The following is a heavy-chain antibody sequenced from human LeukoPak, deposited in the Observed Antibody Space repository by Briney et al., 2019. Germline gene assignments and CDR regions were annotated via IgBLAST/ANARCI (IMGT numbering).Heavy chain of an antibody. D-gene: IGHD3-10*01. CDR1: GDSISTYY. J-gene: IGHJ4*02. CDR2: IYFTGST. V-gene: IGHV4-59*01. Sequence: SETLSLTCTVSGDSISTYYWSWIRQPPGKGLEWIGYIYFTGSTTRNPSLKSRVTISVDTSKNQFSLKLSSVTAADTAVYYCAWTTYGSGSQPFDDWGQGTLVTVSS. CDR3: AWTTYGSGSQPFDD.